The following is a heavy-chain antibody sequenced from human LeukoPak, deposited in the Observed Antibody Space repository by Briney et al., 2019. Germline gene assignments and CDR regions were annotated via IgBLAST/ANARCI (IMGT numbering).Heavy chain of an antibody. CDR1: GGSISSSNW. Sequence: PSETLSLTCAVSGGSISSSNWWSWVRQPPGKGLEWIGEIYHSGSTNYNPSLKSRVTISVDKSKNQFSLKLSSVTAADTAVYYRARRLFGYYYGMDVWGQGTTVTVSS. J-gene: IGHJ6*02. D-gene: IGHD3-10*02. V-gene: IGHV4-4*02. CDR3: ARRLFGYYYGMDV. CDR2: IYHSGST.